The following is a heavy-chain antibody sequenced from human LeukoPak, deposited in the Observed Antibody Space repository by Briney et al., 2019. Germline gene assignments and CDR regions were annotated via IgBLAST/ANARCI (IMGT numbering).Heavy chain of an antibody. CDR3: VRVIPHYYDSSLPDY. J-gene: IGHJ4*02. V-gene: IGHV1-2*02. Sequence: GASVKVSCKASGYTFSDYYLQWVRQAPGQGLEWMGWINPTSRDTKYAQKFQGRVTMTRDTTTSTATLELRRLRSDDTAVYYCVRVIPHYYDSSLPDYWGQGTLVTVSS. CDR1: GYTFSDYY. CDR2: INPTSRDT. D-gene: IGHD3-22*01.